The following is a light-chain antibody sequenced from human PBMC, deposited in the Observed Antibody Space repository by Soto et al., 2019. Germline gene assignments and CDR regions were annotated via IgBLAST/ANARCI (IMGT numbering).Light chain of an antibody. J-gene: IGKJ2*01. V-gene: IGKV3-15*01. CDR1: RSVSSN. CDR2: GAS. CDR3: QQYNSWPYT. Sequence: EIVMTQSPATLSVSPGERATLSCRASRSVSSNLAWYQQKPGQAPRLLIYGASTRATGIPARFSGGGSRTELTLTIISLQSEDFAVYYCQQYNSWPYTFGQGTKLEIK.